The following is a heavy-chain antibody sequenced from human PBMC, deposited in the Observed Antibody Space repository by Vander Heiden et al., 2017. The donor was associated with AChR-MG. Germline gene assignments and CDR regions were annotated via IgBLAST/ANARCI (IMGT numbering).Heavy chain of an antibody. CDR1: GFTFSSYS. Sequence: EVQLVESGGGLVKPGGSLRLSCAASGFTFSSYSMNWVRQAPGKGLEWVSSSSSSSSYIYYADSVKGRFTISRDNAKNSLYLQMNSLRAEDTAVYYCARCLYYYYGMDVWGQGTTVTVSS. J-gene: IGHJ6*02. V-gene: IGHV3-21*01. CDR2: SSSSSSYI. CDR3: ARCLYYYYGMDV.